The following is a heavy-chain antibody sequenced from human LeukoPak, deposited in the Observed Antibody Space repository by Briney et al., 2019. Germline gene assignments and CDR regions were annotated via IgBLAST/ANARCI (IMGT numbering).Heavy chain of an antibody. CDR1: GFTFDDYA. J-gene: IGHJ4*02. CDR2: ISWDGGST. V-gene: IGHV3-43D*03. D-gene: IGHD1-26*01. CDR3: AKADSGSYYGGVFDY. Sequence: PGGSLRLSCAASGFTFDDYAMHWVRQAPGKGLEWVSLISWDGGSTYYADSVKGRFTISRDNSKNSLYLQMNSLRAEDTALYYCAKADSGSYYGGVFDYWGQGTLVTVSS.